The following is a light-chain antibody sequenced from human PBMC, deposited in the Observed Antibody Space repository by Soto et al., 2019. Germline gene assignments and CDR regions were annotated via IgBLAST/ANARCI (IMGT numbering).Light chain of an antibody. CDR3: SSYTGTSVV. Sequence: QSALTQPASVSGSPGQSITISCSYVGCYEYVSLYQQHPGKAPKLMIYDVNFRPSGVSNRFSGSKSGSTASLTISGLQTEDEADYHCSSYTGTSVVFGGGTKLTVL. J-gene: IGLJ2*01. CDR1: YVGCYEY. CDR2: DVN. V-gene: IGLV2-14*03.